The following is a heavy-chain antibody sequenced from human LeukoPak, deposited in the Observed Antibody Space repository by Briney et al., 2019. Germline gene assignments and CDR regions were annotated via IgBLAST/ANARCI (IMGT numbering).Heavy chain of an antibody. J-gene: IGHJ4*02. D-gene: IGHD2-2*02. CDR3: ARGIDQLLYVGDE. CDR1: GYTFTSYD. Sequence: ASVKVSCKASGYTFTSYDINWVRQATGQGLEWMGWMNPNSGNTGYAQKFQGRVTITRNTSISTAYMELSSLRSEDTAVYYCARGIDQLLYVGDEWGQGTLVTASS. V-gene: IGHV1-8*03. CDR2: MNPNSGNT.